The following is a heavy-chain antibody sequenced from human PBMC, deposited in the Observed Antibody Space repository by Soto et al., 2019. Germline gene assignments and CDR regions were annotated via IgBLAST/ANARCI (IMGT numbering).Heavy chain of an antibody. V-gene: IGHV3-33*01. CDR3: ARGLSTRHYYGMDV. D-gene: IGHD1-1*01. CDR1: GFTFESCA. J-gene: IGHJ6*02. Sequence: QVQLVESGGGVVQPGRSLRLSCAASGFTFESCAMYWVRQTPGKGLEWVAVIWYDGSNEQYVDSVKGRFTISRDNSKNTLYLQMSSLRADDTAVYFCARGLSTRHYYGMDVWGRGTTVIVSS. CDR2: IWYDGSNE.